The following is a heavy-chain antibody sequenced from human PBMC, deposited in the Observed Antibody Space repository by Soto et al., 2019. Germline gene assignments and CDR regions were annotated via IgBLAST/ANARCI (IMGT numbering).Heavy chain of an antibody. CDR2: IYYSGST. D-gene: IGHD3-22*01. CDR1: GGSISSYY. J-gene: IGHJ4*02. CDR3: ASPRMIVAHFDY. V-gene: IGHV4-59*08. Sequence: QVQLQESGPGLVKPSETLSLTCTVSGGSISSYYWSWIRQPPGKGLEWIGYIYYSGSTNYNPSLRGRVTISVGTSKNQFSLELSSVTAADTAVYYCASPRMIVAHFDYWGQGTLVTVSS.